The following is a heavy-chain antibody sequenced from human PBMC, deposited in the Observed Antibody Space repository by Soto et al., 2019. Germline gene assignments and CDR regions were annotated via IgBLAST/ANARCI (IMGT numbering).Heavy chain of an antibody. CDR2: MNPNSGNT. CDR3: ARKGVRILDRSATYYYYYYMDV. V-gene: IGHV1-8*01. Sequence: ASVKVSCKASGYTFTSYDINWVRQATGQGLEWMGWMNPNSGNTGYAQKFQGRVTMTRNTSISTAYMELSSLRSEDTAVYYCARKGVRILDRSATYYYYYYMDVWGKGTTVTVSS. J-gene: IGHJ6*03. D-gene: IGHD3-3*01. CDR1: GYTFTSYD.